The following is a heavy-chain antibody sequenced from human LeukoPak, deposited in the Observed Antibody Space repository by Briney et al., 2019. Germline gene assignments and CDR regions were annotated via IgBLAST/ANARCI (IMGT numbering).Heavy chain of an antibody. J-gene: IGHJ4*02. CDR1: GYTSTSYD. D-gene: IGHD2-21*02. Sequence: GASVKVSSKASGYTSTSYDINWVRQATGQGVEWMGWMNPNSGNTGYAQKFHGRVTMTRNTSISTAYMELSSLRSEDTAVYYCARGCFNFGGDCYSDYWGQGTLVTVSS. V-gene: IGHV1-8*01. CDR2: MNPNSGNT. CDR3: ARGCFNFGGDCYSDY.